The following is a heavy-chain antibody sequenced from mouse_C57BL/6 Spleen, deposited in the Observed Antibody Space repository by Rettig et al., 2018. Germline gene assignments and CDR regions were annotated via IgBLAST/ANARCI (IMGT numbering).Heavy chain of an antibody. CDR2: IYPGSGNT. J-gene: IGHJ4*01. CDR3: AREYDGYPYAMDY. CDR1: GYTFTDYY. Sequence: QVQLKQSGAELVRPGASVKLSCKASGYTFTDYYINWVKQRPGQGLEWIAMIYPGSGNTYYNEKFKGKATLTAEKSSSTAYMQLSSLTSEDSAVYFCAREYDGYPYAMDYWGQGTSVTVSS. V-gene: IGHV1-76*01. D-gene: IGHD2-3*01.